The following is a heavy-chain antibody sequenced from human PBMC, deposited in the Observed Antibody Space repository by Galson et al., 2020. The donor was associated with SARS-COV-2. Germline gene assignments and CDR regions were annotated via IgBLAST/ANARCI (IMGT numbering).Heavy chain of an antibody. Sequence: ASVKVSCKASGYTFTSYDINWVRQATGQGLEWMGWMNPNSGNTGYAQKFQGRVTMTRNTSISTAYMELSSLRSEDTAVYYCARVSAPLPYRSASLRFLEWLPTNLINNWFDPWGQGTLVTVSS. V-gene: IGHV1-8*01. J-gene: IGHJ5*02. CDR3: ARVSAPLPYRSASLRFLEWLPTNLINNWFDP. CDR2: MNPNSGNT. CDR1: GYTFTSYD. D-gene: IGHD3-3*01.